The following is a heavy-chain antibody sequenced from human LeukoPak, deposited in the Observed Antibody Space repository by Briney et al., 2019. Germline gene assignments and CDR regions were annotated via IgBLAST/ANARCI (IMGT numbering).Heavy chain of an antibody. J-gene: IGHJ6*02. CDR3: ARGVATSYYGPGSNDYYYGMDV. CDR2: IIPIFATA. V-gene: IGHV1-69*13. CDR1: GGTFSTYA. D-gene: IGHD3-10*01. Sequence: SVKVSCKASGGTFSTYAISWVRQAPGQGLERMGGIIPIFATANYAQKFQGRVTIIADESTSTAYMELSSLRSEDTAVYYCARGVATSYYGPGSNDYYYGMDVWGQGTTVTVSS.